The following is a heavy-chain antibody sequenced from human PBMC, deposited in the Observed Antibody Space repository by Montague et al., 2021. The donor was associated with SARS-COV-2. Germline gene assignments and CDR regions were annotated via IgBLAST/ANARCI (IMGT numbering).Heavy chain of an antibody. Sequence: TLSLTCTVSGGSISSGGYYWSWIRQHPGKGQEWIGYIYYSGSTYYNPSLKSRVTISVDTSKNQFSLKLSSVTAADTAVYYCVRGGSYSSGWYGVDYYYGMDVWGQGTTVTVSS. J-gene: IGHJ6*02. CDR2: IYYSGST. CDR1: GGSISSGGYY. V-gene: IGHV4-31*03. CDR3: VRGGSYSSGWYGVDYYYGMDV. D-gene: IGHD6-19*01.